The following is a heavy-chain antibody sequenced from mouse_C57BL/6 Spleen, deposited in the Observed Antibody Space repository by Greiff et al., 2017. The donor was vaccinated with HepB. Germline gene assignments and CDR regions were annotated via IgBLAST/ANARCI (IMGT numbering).Heavy chain of an antibody. V-gene: IGHV1-59*01. CDR3: ALSYCYEDYWYFDV. Sequence: VQLQQPGAELVRPGTSVKLSCKASGYTFTSYWMHWVKQRPGQGLEWIGVIDPSDSYTNYNQKFKGKATLTVDTSSSTAYMQLSSLTSEDSAVYYCALSYCYEDYWYFDVWGTGTTGTVSS. J-gene: IGHJ1*03. D-gene: IGHD1-1*01. CDR1: GYTFTSYW. CDR2: IDPSDSYT.